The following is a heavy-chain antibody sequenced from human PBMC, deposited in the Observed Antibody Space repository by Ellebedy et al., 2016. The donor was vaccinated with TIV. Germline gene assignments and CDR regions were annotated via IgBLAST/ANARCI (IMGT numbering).Heavy chain of an antibody. CDR1: GFTFRNYG. CDR2: IWYDGNNK. J-gene: IGHJ4*02. V-gene: IGHV3-33*06. D-gene: IGHD1-14*01. Sequence: GESLKISCAASGFTFRNYGMNWVRLAPGKGLEWVAVIWYDGNNKQYADSVKGRFTISRDNSKNTLYLQMNSLRAEDTAIYYCAKGRSGTYIHHAFDYWGQGTLVTVSS. CDR3: AKGRSGTYIHHAFDY.